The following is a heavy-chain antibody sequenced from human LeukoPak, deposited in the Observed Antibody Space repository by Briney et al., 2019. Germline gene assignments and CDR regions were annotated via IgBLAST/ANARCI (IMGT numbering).Heavy chain of an antibody. CDR3: ARGIGSSSGRAVVDY. V-gene: IGHV3-7*01. CDR2: INQDGSEK. Sequence: GGSLRLSCAASGFTFSSYAMNWVRQAPGKGLEWVANINQDGSEKYYVDSVKGRFTISRDNAKNSLYLQMSSLRAEDTAVYYCARGIGSSSGRAVVDYWGQGTLVTVSS. J-gene: IGHJ4*02. D-gene: IGHD6-6*01. CDR1: GFTFSSYA.